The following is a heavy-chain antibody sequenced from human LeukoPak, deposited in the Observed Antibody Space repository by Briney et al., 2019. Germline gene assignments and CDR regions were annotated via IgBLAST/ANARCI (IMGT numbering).Heavy chain of an antibody. CDR1: GSSISSYH. CDR3: ARDSDGAAQFDP. Sequence: SETLSLTCTVSGSSISSYHWSWIRQPAGKGLEWIGHIFASGSTNYNPSLKSRATISVDKSKNQFSLKLSSVTAADTAVYYCARDSDGAAQFDPWGQGTLVAVSS. J-gene: IGHJ5*02. D-gene: IGHD6-13*01. V-gene: IGHV4-4*07. CDR2: IFASGST.